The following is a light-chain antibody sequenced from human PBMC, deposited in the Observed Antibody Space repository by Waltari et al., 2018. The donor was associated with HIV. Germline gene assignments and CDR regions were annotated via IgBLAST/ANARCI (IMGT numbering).Light chain of an antibody. CDR1: SSNIGNNY. CDR3: GTWDSSLSAVV. V-gene: IGLV1-51*01. J-gene: IGLJ2*01. Sequence: QSVLTQPPSVSAAPGQKVTISCSGSSSNIGNNYVSWYQQLPGTAPKLLIFDNKKRPSGFPDRFSGSKSGTAATVGITGIQTGDEADYYCGTWDSSLSAVVFGGGTKLTVL. CDR2: DNK.